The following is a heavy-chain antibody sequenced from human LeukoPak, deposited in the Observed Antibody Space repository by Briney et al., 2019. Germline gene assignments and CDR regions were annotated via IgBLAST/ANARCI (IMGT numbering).Heavy chain of an antibody. CDR3: ARQAFFDH. V-gene: IGHV4-59*08. CDR1: GDSIGTYY. J-gene: IGHJ4*02. Sequence: PAETLSLTCTVSGDSIGTYYRSWVRQPPGKGLEWIGYIHYSGSTKYNPSLKSRVTISVKTCKNKFSWRLTSATAADSAVYYYARQAFFDHWGQGTLVTVSS. CDR2: IHYSGST.